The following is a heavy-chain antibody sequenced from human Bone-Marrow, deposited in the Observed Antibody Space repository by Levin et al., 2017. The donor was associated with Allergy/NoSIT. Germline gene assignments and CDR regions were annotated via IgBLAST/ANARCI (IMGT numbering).Heavy chain of an antibody. Sequence: RGESLKISCKASGYTFTSYGISWVRQAPGQGLEWMGWISAYNGNTNYAQKLQGRVTMTTDTSTSTAYMELRSLRSDDTAVYYCARGGDLITESTIFGVEGVVPSDYWGQGTLVTVSS. CDR2: ISAYNGNT. CDR3: ARGGDLITESTIFGVEGVVPSDY. J-gene: IGHJ4*02. V-gene: IGHV1-18*01. D-gene: IGHD3-3*01. CDR1: GYTFTSYG.